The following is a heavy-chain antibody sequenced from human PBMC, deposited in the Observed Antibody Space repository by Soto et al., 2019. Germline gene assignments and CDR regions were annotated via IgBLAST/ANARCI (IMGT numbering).Heavy chain of an antibody. J-gene: IGHJ4*02. Sequence: GXSVKISCKASVYTFTSYYMPWVRQAPGQGLEWMGIINPSGGSTSYAQKFQGRVTMTRDTSTSTVYMELSSLRSEDTAVYYCALGVVITNVPFDYRGQGTLVTVSS. V-gene: IGHV1-46*01. D-gene: IGHD3-22*01. CDR3: ALGVVITNVPFDY. CDR2: INPSGGST. CDR1: VYTFTSYY.